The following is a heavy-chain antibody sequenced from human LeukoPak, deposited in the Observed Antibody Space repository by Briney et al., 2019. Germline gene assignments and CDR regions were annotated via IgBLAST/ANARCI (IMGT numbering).Heavy chain of an antibody. V-gene: IGHV3-30-3*01. CDR2: ISYDGSNK. CDR1: GFTFSSYA. D-gene: IGHD5-24*01. CDR3: ARDIEMATTVPDAFDI. J-gene: IGHJ3*02. Sequence: GGSLRLSCAASGFTFSSYAMHWVRQAPGKGLEWVAVISYDGSNKYYAGSVKGRFTISRDNSKNTLYLQMNSLRAEDTAVYYCARDIEMATTVPDAFDIWGQGTMVTVSS.